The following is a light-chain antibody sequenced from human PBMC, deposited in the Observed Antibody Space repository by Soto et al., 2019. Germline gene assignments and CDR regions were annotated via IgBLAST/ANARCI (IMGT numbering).Light chain of an antibody. Sequence: NFMLTQPHSVSESPGKTVTISCTRSSGSIASIYVQWYQQRPGSAPTTVIYEDNQRPSGVPDRFSGSIDSSSNSASLTISGLKTEDEADYYCQSYDSSNYVFGTGTKLTVL. J-gene: IGLJ1*01. CDR1: SGSIASIY. CDR3: QSYDSSNYV. CDR2: EDN. V-gene: IGLV6-57*04.